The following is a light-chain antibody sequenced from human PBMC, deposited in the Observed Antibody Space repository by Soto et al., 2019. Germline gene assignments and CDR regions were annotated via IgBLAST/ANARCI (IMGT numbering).Light chain of an antibody. Sequence: EIVLTQSPATLSLSPGERATLSCRASQSVSSYLAWYQQKPGQAPRLFIYGASTRATGIPDRFSGSGSATDFTLTISRLEPEDFALYYCQHYGRSPITFGQGTRLEIK. CDR2: GAS. J-gene: IGKJ5*01. V-gene: IGKV3-20*01. CDR1: QSVSSY. CDR3: QHYGRSPIT.